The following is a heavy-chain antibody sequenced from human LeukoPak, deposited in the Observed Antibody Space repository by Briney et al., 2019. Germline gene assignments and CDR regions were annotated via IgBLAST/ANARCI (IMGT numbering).Heavy chain of an antibody. CDR1: GFIFTNHA. Sequence: GSLRLSCVASGFIFTNHAISWVRQAPGKGLQWVSVISGGGRTTEYADSVKGRFTVSRDISKNTVFLQMNGLRVEDTAIYYCAKNVLVKRYSDYWGQGVVVTVSS. CDR3: AKNVLVKRYSDY. CDR2: ISGGGRTT. D-gene: IGHD3-22*01. V-gene: IGHV3-23*01. J-gene: IGHJ4*02.